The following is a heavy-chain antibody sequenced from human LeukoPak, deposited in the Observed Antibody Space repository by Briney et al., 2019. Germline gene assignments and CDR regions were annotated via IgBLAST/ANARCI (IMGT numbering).Heavy chain of an antibody. D-gene: IGHD2-15*01. Sequence: GGSLRLSCAASGLSFSSYWMHWVRQAPGKGLVWVSRINSDGSSTSYADSVKGRFTISRDNAKNTLYLQMNSLRAEDTAVYYCAAPALGYCSGGSCSNHLGYYAMDVWGQGTTVTVSS. CDR2: INSDGSST. CDR3: AAPALGYCSGGSCSNHLGYYAMDV. J-gene: IGHJ6*02. CDR1: GLSFSSYW. V-gene: IGHV3-74*01.